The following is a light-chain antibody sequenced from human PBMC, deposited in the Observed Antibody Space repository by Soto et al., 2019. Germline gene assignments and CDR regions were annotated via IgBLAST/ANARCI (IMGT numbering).Light chain of an antibody. CDR2: EVS. CDR1: SSDVGSYNL. Sequence: QSALTQPASVSRSPGQSITISCTGTSSDVGSYNLVSWCQQHPGKAPKLMIYEVSKRPSGVSNRFSGSKSGNTASLTISGLQAEDEAEYYCCSYAGSSTVVGTGTKVTVL. V-gene: IGLV2-23*02. J-gene: IGLJ1*01. CDR3: CSYAGSSTV.